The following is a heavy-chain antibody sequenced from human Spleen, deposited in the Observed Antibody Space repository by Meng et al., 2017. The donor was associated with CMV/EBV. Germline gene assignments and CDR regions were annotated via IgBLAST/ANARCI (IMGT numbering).Heavy chain of an antibody. J-gene: IGHJ6*02. CDR3: ARGGAARYYYYGMDV. CDR1: GFTFSAYS. V-gene: IGHV3-21*01. D-gene: IGHD4-17*01. CDR2: ISSSTGYT. Sequence: GGSLRLSCAASGFTFSAYSMNWVRQAPGKGLEWVSSISSSTGYTYYEDSVKGRFTISRDNAENSLYLQMNSLRAEDTAVYYCARGGAARYYYYGMDVWGQGTTVTVSS.